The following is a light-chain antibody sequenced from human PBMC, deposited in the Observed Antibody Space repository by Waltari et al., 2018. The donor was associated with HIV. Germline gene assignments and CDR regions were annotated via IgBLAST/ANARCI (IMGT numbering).Light chain of an antibody. CDR2: ANH. CDR3: ATWDASLSGPV. CDR1: SSNIGSYT. J-gene: IGLJ2*01. V-gene: IGLV1-44*01. Sequence: QSELTQPPSASGTPGQRVTISCSGSSSNIGSYTVNWYQQPPGTAPKLLIYANHQWPSGVPDRFSGSQSDTSASLAIGGLQSEDEADYYCATWDASLSGPVFGGGTKLTVL.